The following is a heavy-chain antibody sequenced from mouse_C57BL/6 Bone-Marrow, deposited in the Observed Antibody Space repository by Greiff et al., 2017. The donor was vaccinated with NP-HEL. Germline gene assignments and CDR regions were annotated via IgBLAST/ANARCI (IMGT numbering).Heavy chain of an antibody. Sequence: VQLQQSGPELVKPGASVKISCKASGYSFTDYNMNWVKQSNGKSLEWIGVINPNYGTTSYNQKFKGKATLTVDQSSSTAYMQLNSLTSEDSAVYDCARAMISAVVATNFDVWGTGTTVTVSS. V-gene: IGHV1-39*01. CDR3: ARAMISAVVATNFDV. CDR2: INPNYGTT. J-gene: IGHJ1*03. D-gene: IGHD1-1*01. CDR1: GYSFTDYN.